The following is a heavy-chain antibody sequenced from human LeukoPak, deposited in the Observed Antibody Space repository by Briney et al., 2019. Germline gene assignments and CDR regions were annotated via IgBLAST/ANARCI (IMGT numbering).Heavy chain of an antibody. Sequence: SETLSLTCTVSGGAISSGDYYWRWIRQPPGKGLEWIGYIYYSGSTYYNPSLKSRVTISVDTSKNQFSLKLSSVTAADTAVYYCARVNRFDYGMDVWGQGTTVTVSS. V-gene: IGHV4-30-4*01. CDR3: ARVNRFDYGMDV. CDR2: IYYSGST. J-gene: IGHJ6*02. CDR1: GGAISSGDYY. D-gene: IGHD1-14*01.